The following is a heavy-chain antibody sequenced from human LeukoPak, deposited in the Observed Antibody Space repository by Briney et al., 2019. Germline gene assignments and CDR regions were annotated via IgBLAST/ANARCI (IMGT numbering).Heavy chain of an antibody. CDR2: IYYSGST. CDR1: GYSISSGYY. CDR3: ARGVTWIQLWSLSYYFDY. V-gene: IGHV4-38-2*02. Sequence: SETLSLTCTVSGYSISSGYYWGWIRQPPGKGLEWIGSIYYSGSTYYNPSLKSRVTISVDTSKNQFSLKLSSVTAADTAVYYCARGVTWIQLWSLSYYFDYWGQGTLVTVSS. J-gene: IGHJ4*02. D-gene: IGHD5-18*01.